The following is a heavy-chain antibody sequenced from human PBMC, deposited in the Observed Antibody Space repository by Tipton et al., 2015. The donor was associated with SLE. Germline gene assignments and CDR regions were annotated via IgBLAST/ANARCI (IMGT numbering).Heavy chain of an antibody. D-gene: IGHD2-21*01. CDR1: GFTFSSYS. Sequence: PLRLSCAASGFTFSSYSMNWVRQAPGKGLEWVSSISSSSSYIYYADSVKGRFTISRDNAKNSLYLQMNSLRAEDPAVYYCARDGDCSAWFDPRGQGTLVTVSP. V-gene: IGHV3-21*03. CDR2: ISSSSSYI. CDR3: ARDGDCSAWFDP. J-gene: IGHJ5*01.